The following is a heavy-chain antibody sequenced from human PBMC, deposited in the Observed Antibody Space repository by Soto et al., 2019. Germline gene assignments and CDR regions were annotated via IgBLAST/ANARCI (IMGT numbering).Heavy chain of an antibody. J-gene: IGHJ4*02. Sequence: SETLSLTCTVSGGSVSSGSYYWSWIRQPPGKGLEWIGEINHSGSTNYNPSLKSRVTISVDTSKNQFSLKLSSVTAADTAVYYCARGLVEAAGTSYYFDYWGQGTLVTVSS. CDR2: INHSGST. CDR1: GGSVSSGSYY. D-gene: IGHD6-13*01. V-gene: IGHV4-61*01. CDR3: ARGLVEAAGTSYYFDY.